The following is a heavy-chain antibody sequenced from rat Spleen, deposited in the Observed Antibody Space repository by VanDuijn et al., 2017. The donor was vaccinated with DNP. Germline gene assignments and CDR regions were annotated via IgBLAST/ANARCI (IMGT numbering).Heavy chain of an antibody. D-gene: IGHD4-3*01. J-gene: IGHJ2*01. CDR3: ARAGYYFDY. V-gene: IGHV5S13*01. CDR1: GFTFSNYG. Sequence: EVQLVESGGGLVQTGRSLKLSCTASGFTFSNYGMAWVRQAPTKGLEWVASITSSGGSTYYPDSVKGRFTISRDNAKNTLYLQMNSLRSEDTATYYCARAGYYFDYWGQGVMVTVSS. CDR2: ITSSGGST.